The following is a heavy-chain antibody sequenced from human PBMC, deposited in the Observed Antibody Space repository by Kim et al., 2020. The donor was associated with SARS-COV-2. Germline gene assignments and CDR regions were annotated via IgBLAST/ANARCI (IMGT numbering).Heavy chain of an antibody. Sequence: SETLSLTCAVYGGSFSGYYWSWIRQPPGKGLEWIGEINHSGSTNYNPSLKSRVTITVDTSKNQFSLKLSSVTAADTAVYYCARRRHGDVDYWGQGTLVTVSS. J-gene: IGHJ4*02. CDR2: INHSGST. CDR3: ARRRHGDVDY. CDR1: GGSFSGYY. V-gene: IGHV4-34*01. D-gene: IGHD4-17*01.